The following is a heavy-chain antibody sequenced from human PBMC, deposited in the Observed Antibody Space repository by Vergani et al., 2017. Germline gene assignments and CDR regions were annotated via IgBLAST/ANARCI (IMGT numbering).Heavy chain of an antibody. Sequence: QVQLQESGPGLVKPSETLSLTCTVSGGSISSYYWSWIRQPAGRGLEWIGRIYTSGSTNYNPSLKSRVTMSVDTSKNQFSLKLSSVTAADTAVYYCAREAQDYSNPYNWFDPGGQGTLVTVSS. CDR2: IYTSGST. J-gene: IGHJ5*02. CDR3: AREAQDYSNPYNWFDP. CDR1: GGSISSYY. V-gene: IGHV4-4*07. D-gene: IGHD4-11*01.